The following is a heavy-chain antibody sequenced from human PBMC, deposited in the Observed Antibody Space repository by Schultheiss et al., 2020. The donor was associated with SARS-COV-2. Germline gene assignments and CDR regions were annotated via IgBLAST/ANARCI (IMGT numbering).Heavy chain of an antibody. D-gene: IGHD6-13*01. V-gene: IGHV3-33*01. J-gene: IGHJ4*02. CDR1: GFTFSSYA. CDR2: IWYDGSNK. CDR3: ARVFKVAGIAAAGTFFDY. Sequence: GGSLRLSCAASGFTFSSYAMSWVRQAPGKGLEWVAVIWYDGSNKYYADSVKGRFTISRDNSKNTLYLQMNSLRAEDTAVYYCARVFKVAGIAAAGTFFDYWGQGTLVTVSS.